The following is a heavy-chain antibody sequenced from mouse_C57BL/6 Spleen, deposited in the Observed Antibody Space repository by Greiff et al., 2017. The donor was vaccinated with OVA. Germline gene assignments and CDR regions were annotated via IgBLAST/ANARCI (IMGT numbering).Heavy chain of an antibody. CDR1: GYTFTSYT. D-gene: IGHD2-4*01. CDR2: INPSSGYT. CDR3: ASGDYDGPFAY. V-gene: IGHV1-4*01. Sequence: VKLVESGAELARPGASVKMCCKASGYTFTSYTMHWVKQRPGQGLEWIGYINPSSGYTKYNQKFKDKATLTADKSSSTAYMQLSSLTSEDSAVYYCASGDYDGPFAYWGQGTLVTVSA. J-gene: IGHJ3*01.